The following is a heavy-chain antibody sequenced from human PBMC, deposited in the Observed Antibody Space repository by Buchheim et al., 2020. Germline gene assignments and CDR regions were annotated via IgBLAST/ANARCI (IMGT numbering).Heavy chain of an antibody. D-gene: IGHD7-27*01. J-gene: IGHJ5*01. CDR2: VYYTEST. CDR1: GDSITNDLYY. V-gene: IGHV4-31*03. CDR3: VRASGPQGNWFDS. Sequence: QVQLQESGPGLVKPSQTLSLTCTVSGDSITNDLYYWTWIRQHPGKGPEWIGYVYYTESTYYNASLKRRVLISLDKSKNQFYLKLNSVTAADTAVYYCVRASGPQGNWFDSWGQGTL.